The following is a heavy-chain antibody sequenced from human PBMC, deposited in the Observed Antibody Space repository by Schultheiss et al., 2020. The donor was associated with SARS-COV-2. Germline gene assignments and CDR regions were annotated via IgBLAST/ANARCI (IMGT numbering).Heavy chain of an antibody. J-gene: IGHJ6*02. Sequence: SQTLSLTCTVSGGSISSYYWSWIRQPPGKGLEWIGYIYYSGSTNYNPSLKSRVTISVDTSKNQFSLKLSSVTAADTAVYYCARGGGYGDYDYYYYGMDVWGQGTTVTVSS. CDR2: IYYSGST. CDR3: ARGGGYGDYDYYYYGMDV. CDR1: GGSISSYY. D-gene: IGHD4-17*01. V-gene: IGHV4-59*01.